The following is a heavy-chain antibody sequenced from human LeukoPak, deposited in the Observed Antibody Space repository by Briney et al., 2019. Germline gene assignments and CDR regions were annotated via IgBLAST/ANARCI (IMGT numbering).Heavy chain of an antibody. J-gene: IGHJ4*02. Sequence: GGSLRLSCAASGFTFSSYAMSWVRQAPGKGPEWVSSISNRGGRTFYTDSVKGRFTISRENSKITLYLQMNSLRAEDTAVYYCAKSYNGYESKPDYWGQGTLVTVSS. CDR1: GFTFSSYA. CDR2: ISNRGGRT. V-gene: IGHV3-23*01. CDR3: AKSYNGYESKPDY. D-gene: IGHD5-12*01.